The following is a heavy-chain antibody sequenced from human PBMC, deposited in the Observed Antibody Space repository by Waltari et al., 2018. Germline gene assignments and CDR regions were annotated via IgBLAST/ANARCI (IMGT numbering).Heavy chain of an antibody. J-gene: IGHJ4*02. CDR3: VKMFSSGSSQAR. CDR1: W. D-gene: IGHD3-22*01. Sequence: WMHWVRPGPGKGPVWVSCINSDGSITGHADSVKGRFTISRDNAKNTLYLQMNSLRAEDTAVYYCVKMFSSGSSQARWGQGTLVTVSS. V-gene: IGHV3-74*01. CDR2: INSDGSIT.